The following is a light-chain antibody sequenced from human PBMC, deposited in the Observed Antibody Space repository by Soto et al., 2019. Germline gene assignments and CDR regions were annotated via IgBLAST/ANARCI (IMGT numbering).Light chain of an antibody. CDR1: QSVTSN. Sequence: DIAMTQSPLSLPVSPGEPSSISCRSSQSVTSNLAWYQQKPGQAPILLIFGASTRATGLPARFSGSGSGTEFTLTITSLRSEDFAVYYCQQYNHWPPTFGHGTKVDI. J-gene: IGKJ1*01. CDR3: QQYNHWPPT. V-gene: IGKV3-15*01. CDR2: GAS.